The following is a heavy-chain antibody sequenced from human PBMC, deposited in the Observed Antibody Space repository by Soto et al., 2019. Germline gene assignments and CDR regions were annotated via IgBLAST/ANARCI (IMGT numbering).Heavy chain of an antibody. CDR1: GGSFSGYS. V-gene: IGHV4-34*01. J-gene: IGHJ4*02. Sequence: QVHLQQWGAGLLKPSETLSLTCAVYGGSFSGYSWNWIRQPPGKGLGWIGEINNSGSADYNPSLKSRVTISVDRSKNQFSLKLNSVTAADTAVYYCAATYYDFLAGLLNPKYYFDYWGQGTLVTFSS. CDR2: INNSGSA. D-gene: IGHD3-9*01. CDR3: AATYYDFLAGLLNPKYYFDY.